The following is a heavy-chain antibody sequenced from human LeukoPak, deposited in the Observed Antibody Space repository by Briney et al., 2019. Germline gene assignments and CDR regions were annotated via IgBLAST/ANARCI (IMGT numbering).Heavy chain of an antibody. D-gene: IGHD3-3*01. CDR1: GGSISSGGYY. CDR3: ARLYYDFWSGYLPYYYYYYMDV. CDR2: IYHSGST. Sequence: SETLSLTCTVSGGSISSGGYYWSWIRQPPGKGLEWIGYIYHSGSTYYNPSLKSRVTISVDRSKNQFSLKLSSVTAADTAVYYCARLYYDFWSGYLPYYYYYYMDVWGKGTTVTVSS. V-gene: IGHV4-30-2*01. J-gene: IGHJ6*03.